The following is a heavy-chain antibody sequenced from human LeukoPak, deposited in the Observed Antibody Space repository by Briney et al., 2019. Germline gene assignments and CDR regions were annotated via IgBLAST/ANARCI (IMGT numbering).Heavy chain of an antibody. V-gene: IGHV3-7*01. Sequence: GGSLRLSCAVSGFTFSDYWMSWVRQPPGKGLEWVANINHDGNEKYYVDSVMGRFTISRDNVKNSLYLQMNSLSVEDTAVYFCARSPATGTTDFWGQGTLVTVSS. CDR1: GFTFSDYW. J-gene: IGHJ4*02. CDR2: INHDGNEK. D-gene: IGHD1-7*01. CDR3: ARSPATGTTDF.